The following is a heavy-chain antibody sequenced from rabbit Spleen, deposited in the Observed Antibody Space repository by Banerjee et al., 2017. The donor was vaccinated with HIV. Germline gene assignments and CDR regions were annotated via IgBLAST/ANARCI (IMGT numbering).Heavy chain of an antibody. J-gene: IGHJ3*01. Sequence: QEQLVESGGGLVQPGGSLKLSCKGSGLDFSSNYWMCWVRQAPGKGLEWIACIDVTKSGNTYYASWAKGRFTVSKTSSTTVNLQMTYLTAADTAPYFCARDAAGREDLHLWGQGTLVNVS. V-gene: IGHV1S45*01. CDR2: IDVTKSGNT. CDR1: GLDFSSNYW. D-gene: IGHD4-2*01. CDR3: ARDAAGREDLHL.